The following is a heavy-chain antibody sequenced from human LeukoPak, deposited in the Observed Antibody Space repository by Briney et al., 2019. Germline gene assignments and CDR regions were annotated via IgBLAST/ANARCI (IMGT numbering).Heavy chain of an antibody. Sequence: KTGGSLRLSCAASGFTFSSYSMNWVRQAPGKGLEWVSSISSSSSYIYYADSVKGRFTISRDNAKNSLYLQLNSLRADDTAVYYCARAGSYRFDYWGQGTVVTVAS. CDR2: ISSSSSYI. V-gene: IGHV3-21*01. D-gene: IGHD3-16*02. J-gene: IGHJ4*02. CDR1: GFTFSSYS. CDR3: ARAGSYRFDY.